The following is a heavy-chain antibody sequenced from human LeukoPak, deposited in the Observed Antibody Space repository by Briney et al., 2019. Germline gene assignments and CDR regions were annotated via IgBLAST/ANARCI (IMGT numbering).Heavy chain of an antibody. J-gene: IGHJ4*02. V-gene: IGHV1-2*02. Sequence: ASVKVACKASGYTFTGYYMYWVRQAPGQGLEWMGWINPNSGVTNYAQKFQGRVTVTRDTSISTAYMELSRLTSDDTAVYYCARGPVEGTIDYWGQGTLVTVSS. CDR3: ARGPVEGTIDY. CDR2: INPNSGVT. CDR1: GYTFTGYY.